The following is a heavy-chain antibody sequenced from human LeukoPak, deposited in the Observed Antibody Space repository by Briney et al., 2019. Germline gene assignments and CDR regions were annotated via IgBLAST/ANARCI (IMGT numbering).Heavy chain of an antibody. Sequence: GGSLRLSCAASDFSVNNNYMNWVRQAPGKGLEWVSLMDTFGGIYYRDSVKGRFTISRDNAKNSLYLQMNSLRAEDTAVYYCARVRGLFGERPIDYWGQGTLVTVSS. J-gene: IGHJ4*02. CDR1: DFSVNNNY. CDR2: MDTFGGI. CDR3: ARVRGLFGERPIDY. V-gene: IGHV3-69-1*01. D-gene: IGHD3-10*01.